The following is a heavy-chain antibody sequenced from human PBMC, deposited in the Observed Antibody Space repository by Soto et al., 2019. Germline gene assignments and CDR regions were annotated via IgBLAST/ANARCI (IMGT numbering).Heavy chain of an antibody. V-gene: IGHV3-23*01. CDR1: GFTFSSYA. Sequence: EVQLLESGGGLVQPGGSLRLSCAASGFTFSSYAMSWVRQAPGKGLEWVSAISGSGGSTYYADSAKCRFTISRDKSKNTLSQQMNGLRAEDTAVYYCAKAKSGGGSDRSLFDYWGQGSLVTVSS. CDR3: AKAKSGGGSDRSLFDY. D-gene: IGHD3-16*02. J-gene: IGHJ4*02. CDR2: ISGSGGST.